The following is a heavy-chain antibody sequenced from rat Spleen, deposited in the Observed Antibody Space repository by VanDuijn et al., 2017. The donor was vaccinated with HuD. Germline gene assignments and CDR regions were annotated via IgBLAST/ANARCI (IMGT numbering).Heavy chain of an antibody. J-gene: IGHJ2*01. CDR2: ISHAGECS. Sequence: EVQLVESGGGLVQRKSSLKLSCNASGGTFRKRSMKGIRHAPTKVLEWVETISHAGECSYYRASVKGRFTISRDNAKSILYLQMDSLRSEDTATYYCARHEQIIWGQGVMVTVTS. CDR1: GGTFRKRS. D-gene: IGHD1-5*01. V-gene: IGHV5-29*01. CDR3: ARHEQII.